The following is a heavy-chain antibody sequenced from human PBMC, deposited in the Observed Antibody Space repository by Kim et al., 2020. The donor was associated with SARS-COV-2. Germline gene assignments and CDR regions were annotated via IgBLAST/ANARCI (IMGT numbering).Heavy chain of an antibody. Sequence: GGSLRLSCAASGFTFSSYAMSWVRQAPGKGLEWVSAISGSGGSTYYADSVKGRFTISRDNSKNTLYLQMNSLRAEDTAVYYCAKGAGIVVVSFSWFDPWGQGTLVTVSS. CDR1: GFTFSSYA. D-gene: IGHD2-21*01. V-gene: IGHV3-23*01. CDR3: AKGAGIVVVSFSWFDP. J-gene: IGHJ5*02. CDR2: ISGSGGST.